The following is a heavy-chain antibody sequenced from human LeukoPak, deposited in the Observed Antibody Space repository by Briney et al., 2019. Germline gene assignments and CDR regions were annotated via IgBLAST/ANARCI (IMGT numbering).Heavy chain of an antibody. J-gene: IGHJ6*02. CDR2: INTNTGNP. D-gene: IGHD6-13*01. CDR1: GYTFTSYA. V-gene: IGHV7-4-1*02. CDR3: ASGWAAAGLSFYYYYGMDV. Sequence: ASVKVSCKASGYTFTSYAMNWVRQAPGQGLEWMGWINTNTGNPTYAQGFTGRFVFSLDTSVSTAYLQISSLKAEDTAVYYCASGWAAAGLSFYYYYGMDVWGQGTTVTVSS.